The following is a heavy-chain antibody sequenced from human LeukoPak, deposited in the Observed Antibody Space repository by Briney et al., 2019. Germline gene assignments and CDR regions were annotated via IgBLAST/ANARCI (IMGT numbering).Heavy chain of an antibody. D-gene: IGHD5-18*01. CDR1: GGSISSGSYY. CDR2: IYTSGST. J-gene: IGHJ4*02. Sequence: SETLSPTCTVSGGSISSGSYYWSWIRQPAGKGLEWIGRIYTSGSTNYNPSLKSRVTISVDTSKNQFSLKLSSVTAADTAVYYCARASEYSYGVDYWGQGTLVTVSS. V-gene: IGHV4-61*02. CDR3: ARASEYSYGVDY.